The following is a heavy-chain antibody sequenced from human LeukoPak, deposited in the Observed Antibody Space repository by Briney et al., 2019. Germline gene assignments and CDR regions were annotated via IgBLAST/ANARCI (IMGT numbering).Heavy chain of an antibody. CDR2: ISSSSYT. J-gene: IGHJ3*02. Sequence: PGGSLRLSCAASGFTFSSYSMNWIRQAPGKGLEWVSYISSSSYTNYADSVKGRFTISRDNAKNSLYLQMNSLRAEDTAVYYCARDRDAFDIWGQGTMVTVSS. CDR3: ARDRDAFDI. CDR1: GFTFSSYS. V-gene: IGHV3-11*05.